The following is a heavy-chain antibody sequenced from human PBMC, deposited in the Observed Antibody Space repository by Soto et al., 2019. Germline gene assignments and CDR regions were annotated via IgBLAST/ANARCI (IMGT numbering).Heavy chain of an antibody. CDR2: IYYSGST. Sequence: PSETLSLTCTVSGGSISSSSYYWGWIRQPPGKGLEWIGSIYYSGSTYYNPSLKSRVTISVDTSKNQFSLKLSSVTAADTAVYYCARLYCTNGVCYTVVYYYFDYWGQGTLVTVSS. J-gene: IGHJ4*02. D-gene: IGHD2-8*01. V-gene: IGHV4-39*01. CDR3: ARLYCTNGVCYTVVYYYFDY. CDR1: GGSISSSSYY.